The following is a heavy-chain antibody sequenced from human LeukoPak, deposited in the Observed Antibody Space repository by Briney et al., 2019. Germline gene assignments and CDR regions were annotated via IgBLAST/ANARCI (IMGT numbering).Heavy chain of an antibody. CDR1: GYSFTSYW. CDR3: ARPESYYGSGSYYDD. D-gene: IGHD3-10*01. V-gene: IGHV5-51*01. Sequence: PGESLKISCKGSGYSFTSYWIGWVRQMPGKGLEWMGIIYPGDSDTRYSPSFQGQVTISADKSISTAYLQWSSLKASNTAMYYCARPESYYGSGSYYDDWGQGTLVTVSS. CDR2: IYPGDSDT. J-gene: IGHJ4*02.